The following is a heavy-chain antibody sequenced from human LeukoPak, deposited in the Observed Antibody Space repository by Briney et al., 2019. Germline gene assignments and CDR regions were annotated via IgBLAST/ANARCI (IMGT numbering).Heavy chain of an antibody. J-gene: IGHJ3*02. CDR2: IKQDGSEK. Sequence: GGSLRLSCAASGFTFSSYWMTWVRQAPGKGLEWVANIKQDGSEKHYVDSMKGRFTISRDNTKNSLYLQMNSLRAEDTAVYYCARDLGWSHSGSDPKDDAFDIWGQGTVVTVSS. CDR1: GFTFSSYW. CDR3: ARDLGWSHSGSDPKDDAFDI. D-gene: IGHD3-10*01. V-gene: IGHV3-7*04.